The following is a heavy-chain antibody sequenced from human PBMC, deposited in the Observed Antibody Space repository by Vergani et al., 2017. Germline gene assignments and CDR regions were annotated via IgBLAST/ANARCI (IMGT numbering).Heavy chain of an antibody. J-gene: IGHJ3*02. CDR2: ISYDGSNK. Sequence: QVQLVESGGGVVQPGRSLRLSCAASGFTFSSYAMHWVRQAPGKGLEWVAVISYDGSNKYYADSVKGRFTISRDNSKNTLYLQMNSLRAEDTAVYYCARGPYLAHAFDIWGQGTMVTGSS. V-gene: IGHV3-30-3*01. CDR1: GFTFSSYA. CDR3: ARGPYLAHAFDI.